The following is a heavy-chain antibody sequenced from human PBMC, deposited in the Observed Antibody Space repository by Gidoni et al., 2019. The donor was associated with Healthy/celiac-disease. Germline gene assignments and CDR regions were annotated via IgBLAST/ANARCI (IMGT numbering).Heavy chain of an antibody. D-gene: IGHD3-22*01. CDR2: ISVYNGNT. Sequence: QVQLVQSGAEVKKPGASVKVSCKSSGYTFTSFCFSLVRQAPGQGLEWMGWISVYNGNTNYEKKLQGRVTMTTDTYTSTAYMELRSLRSDDTAVYYCARDIRADYYDSSGYYFDYWGQGTLVTVSS. J-gene: IGHJ4*02. CDR1: GYTFTSFC. V-gene: IGHV1-18*01. CDR3: ARDIRADYYDSSGYYFDY.